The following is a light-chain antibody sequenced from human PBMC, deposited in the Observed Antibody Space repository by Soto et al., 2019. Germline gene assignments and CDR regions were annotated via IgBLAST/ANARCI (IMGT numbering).Light chain of an antibody. Sequence: DIQMTQSPSPLSAPVGDRVAIISRASQSVNNGLAWFRQNPGKAPNLLIYRVSILERGVPSRFSGSGSGTEFTLTISSLQPDDFATYYCQQYNGYSWAFGQGTKVEIK. CDR3: QQYNGYSWA. CDR2: RVS. J-gene: IGKJ1*01. V-gene: IGKV1-5*03. CDR1: QSVNNG.